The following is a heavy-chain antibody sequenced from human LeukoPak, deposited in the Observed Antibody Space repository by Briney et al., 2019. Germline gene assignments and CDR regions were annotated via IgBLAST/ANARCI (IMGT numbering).Heavy chain of an antibody. Sequence: PSETLSLTCTVSGGSISSDYWSWIRQPPGKGLEWIGSIYHSGSTYYNPSLKSRVTISVDTSKNQFSLKLSSVTAADTAVYYCARAVGAIGFSAFDIWGQGTMVTVSS. CDR1: GGSISSDY. J-gene: IGHJ3*02. V-gene: IGHV4-38-2*02. CDR3: ARAVGAIGFSAFDI. D-gene: IGHD1-26*01. CDR2: IYHSGST.